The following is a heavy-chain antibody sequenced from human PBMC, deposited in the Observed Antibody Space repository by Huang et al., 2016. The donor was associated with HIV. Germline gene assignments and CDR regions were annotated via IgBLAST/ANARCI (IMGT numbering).Heavy chain of an antibody. CDR1: GPPPIRSGGYY. CDR2: IYYSGST. Sequence: VQLQESGPGLVKPSQTLSLPSLVPGPPPIRSGGYYWSWIRQPPGKGLEWIGYIYYSGSTNYNPALKSRVTILGDTSKNQFSLKLSSVTAADTALYYCARGLRDTSGHYNWFDPWGQGMLVTVSS. D-gene: IGHD3-22*01. J-gene: IGHJ5*02. V-gene: IGHV4-30-4*08. CDR3: ARGLRDTSGHYNWFDP.